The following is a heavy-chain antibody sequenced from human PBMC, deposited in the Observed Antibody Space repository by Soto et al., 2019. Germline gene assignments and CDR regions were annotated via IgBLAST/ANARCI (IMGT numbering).Heavy chain of an antibody. CDR2: IYYSGST. J-gene: IGHJ6*04. CDR1: GGSISSSSYY. D-gene: IGHD3-10*02. Sequence: PSETLSLTCTVSGGSISSSSYYWGWIRQPPGRGLEWIGSIYYSGSTYYNPSLKSRVTISVDTSKNQFSLKLSSVTAADTAVYYWGGMLLGGGSYYSGMDVWGKGTTVTVS. CDR3: GGMLLGGGSYYSGMDV. V-gene: IGHV4-39*01.